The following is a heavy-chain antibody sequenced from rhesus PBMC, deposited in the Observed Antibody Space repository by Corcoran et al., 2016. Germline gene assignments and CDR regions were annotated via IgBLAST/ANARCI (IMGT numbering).Heavy chain of an antibody. V-gene: IGHV4-169*02. CDR2: IYGSGSST. J-gene: IGHJ4*01. D-gene: IGHD6-25*01. CDR1: GGSISSSY. Sequence: QLQLQESGPGLVKPSETLSVTCAVSGGSISSSYWSWLRQAPGKGLEWIGYIYGSGSSTNYNPSLKSRVTLSVDTSKNQLSLKLSSVTAADTAVYYCASEGIAAADYWGQGVLVTVSS. CDR3: ASEGIAAADY.